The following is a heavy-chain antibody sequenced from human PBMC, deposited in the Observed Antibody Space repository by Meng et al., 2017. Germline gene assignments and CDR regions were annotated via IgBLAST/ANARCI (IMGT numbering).Heavy chain of an antibody. CDR3: ARDSCTGGICYRGSFDY. D-gene: IGHD2-15*01. Sequence: QVQLGQSGAEVKEPGASVKVSCKASGYTFTSYAMHWVRQAPGQSLEWMGWLNAGNGDTKYSQKFQGRVTITRDSSASTAYMELSSLRSEDTAVYYCARDSCTGGICYRGSFDYWAQGTLVIVSS. CDR1: GYTFTSYA. V-gene: IGHV1-3*01. J-gene: IGHJ4*02. CDR2: LNAGNGDT.